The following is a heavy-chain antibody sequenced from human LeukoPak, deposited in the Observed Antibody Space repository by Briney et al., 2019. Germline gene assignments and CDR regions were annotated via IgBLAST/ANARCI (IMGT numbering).Heavy chain of an antibody. CDR2: IYPGDSDT. V-gene: IGHV5-51*01. CDR1: GYSFTSYW. Sequence: GESLQISCKGSGYSFTSYWIAWVRQMPGKGLEWMGIIYPGDSDTRYSPSFQGQVTISADKSISTACLQWSSLKASDTAIYYCARRASATEDLDYWGQGTLVTVSS. CDR3: ARRASATEDLDY. J-gene: IGHJ4*02.